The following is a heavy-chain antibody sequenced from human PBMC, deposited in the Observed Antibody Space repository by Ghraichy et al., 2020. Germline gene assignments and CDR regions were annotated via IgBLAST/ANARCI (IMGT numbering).Heavy chain of an antibody. CDR2: ISAYNGNT. CDR3: ARKGPITILSYGMDV. CDR1: GYTFTSYG. V-gene: IGHV1-18*04. J-gene: IGHJ6*02. D-gene: IGHD3-3*01. Sequence: ASVKVSCKASGYTFTSYGISWVRQAPGQGLEWMGWISAYNGNTNYAQKLQGRVTMTTDTSTSTAYMELRSLRSDDTAVYYCARKGPITILSYGMDVWGQGTTVTVSS.